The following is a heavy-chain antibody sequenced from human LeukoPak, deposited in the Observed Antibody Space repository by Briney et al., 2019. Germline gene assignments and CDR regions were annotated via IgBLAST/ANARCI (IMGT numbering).Heavy chain of an antibody. J-gene: IGHJ4*02. CDR2: ISSGSSTI. Sequence: RSGGSLRLSCAGSGSTFSSYSMNWVRQAPGKGLEWVSYISSGSSTIYYADSVKGRFTISRDNAQNSLYLQMNGLRAEDTALYYCARDLGGYPRIEVAAYFDYWGQGALVTVSS. V-gene: IGHV3-48*04. CDR3: ARDLGGYPRIEVAAYFDY. D-gene: IGHD6-13*01. CDR1: GSTFSSYS.